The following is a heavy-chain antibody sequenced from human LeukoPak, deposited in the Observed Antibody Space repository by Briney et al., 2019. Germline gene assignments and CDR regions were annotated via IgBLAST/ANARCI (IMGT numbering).Heavy chain of an antibody. CDR2: IYYSGST. CDR3: ARGADSSGYYSIFYFDY. D-gene: IGHD3-22*01. Sequence: SETLSLTCTVSGGSLRSYYWTWIRQPPGRGLEWIGYIYYSGSTNYNPSLKSRVTISVDTSKNQFSLKLSSVTAADTAVYYCARGADSSGYYSIFYFDYWGQGTLVTVSS. J-gene: IGHJ4*02. V-gene: IGHV4-59*01. CDR1: GGSLRSYY.